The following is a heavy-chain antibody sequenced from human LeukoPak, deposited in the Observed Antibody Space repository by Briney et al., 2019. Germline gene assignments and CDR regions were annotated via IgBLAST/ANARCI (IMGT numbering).Heavy chain of an antibody. V-gene: IGHV3-66*01. CDR3: ARRRDSFDAFDI. D-gene: IGHD5-18*01. J-gene: IGHJ3*02. CDR2: IYSGGST. CDR1: EFSVGSNY. Sequence: GGSLRLSCAASEFSVGSNYMTWVRQAPGKGLEWVSLIYSGGSTYYADSVKGRFTISRDNSKNTLYLQMNSLRAEDTAVYYCARRRDSFDAFDIWGQGTMVTVSS.